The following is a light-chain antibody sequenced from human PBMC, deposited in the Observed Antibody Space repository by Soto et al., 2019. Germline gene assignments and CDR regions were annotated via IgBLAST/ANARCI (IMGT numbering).Light chain of an antibody. CDR1: QGVRRN. CDR2: GAS. J-gene: IGKJ3*01. Sequence: EIVMTQSPAALSVSPGERATLSCRASQGVRRNLAWYQQKPGQAPRLLIFGASTTSPGIPARFSGSWSGTVFTLTLSSLQPEDFAVYYCQQYNNWPLYTFGPGTKVDPK. CDR3: QQYNNWPLYT. V-gene: IGKV3-15*01.